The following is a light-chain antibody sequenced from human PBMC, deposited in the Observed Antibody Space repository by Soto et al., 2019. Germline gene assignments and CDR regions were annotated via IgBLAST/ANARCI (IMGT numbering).Light chain of an antibody. CDR2: EVR. CDR1: SSDVGGYNY. J-gene: IGLJ1*01. CDR3: RSYAGSDAFV. Sequence: QSVLTHTPSTSGSLRQSVTISCTGTSSDVGGYNYVSWYQEHPGKAPKLLMYEVRERPSGVPDRFSGSKSGNTASLTVSGLQAEDEADYYCRSYAGSDAFVFGTGTKVTVL. V-gene: IGLV2-8*01.